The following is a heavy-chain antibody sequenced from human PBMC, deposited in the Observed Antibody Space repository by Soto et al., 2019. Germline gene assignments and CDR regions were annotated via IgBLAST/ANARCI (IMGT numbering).Heavy chain of an antibody. CDR1: GFTFTSSA. Sequence: SVKVSCKASGFTFTSSAVQWVRQARGQRLEWIGWIVVGSGNTNYAQKFQERVTITRDMSTSTAYMELSSLRSEDTAVYYCAAERYCSGGSCYQGYYYYGMDVWGQGTTVTVSS. D-gene: IGHD2-15*01. J-gene: IGHJ6*02. CDR2: IVVGSGNT. V-gene: IGHV1-58*01. CDR3: AAERYCSGGSCYQGYYYYGMDV.